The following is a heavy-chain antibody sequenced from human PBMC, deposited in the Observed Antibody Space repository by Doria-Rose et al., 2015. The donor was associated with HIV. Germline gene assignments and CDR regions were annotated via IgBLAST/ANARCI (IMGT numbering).Heavy chain of an antibody. Sequence: VQLVQSGGGLVRPGGSLRLSCATSGSTFSSHRINWVRQAPGKGLEWVSSISSTSAYINYADSVRGRFTISRDNARNSLYLQMDSLRAEDTAIYYRATGVTLDYWGQGTLVTVSS. CDR2: ISSTSAYI. V-gene: IGHV3-21*01. CDR1: GSTFSSHR. CDR3: ATGVTLDY. D-gene: IGHD3-10*01. J-gene: IGHJ4*02.